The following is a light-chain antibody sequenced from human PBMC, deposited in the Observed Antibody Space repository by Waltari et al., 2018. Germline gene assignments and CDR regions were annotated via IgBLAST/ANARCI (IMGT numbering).Light chain of an antibody. V-gene: IGKV2-30*01. J-gene: IGKJ2*01. CDR1: QGLVYSDGNTY. CDR2: KVS. Sequence: VVMIHSPLSRPVTFGHPASTPGRPSQGLVYSDGNTYLNWFQQRPGQSPRRLIYKVSKRDSGVPDRFSGSGSGTEFTLRISRVEAEDVGVYYCMQGTHWPPVYTFGQGTKLEIK. CDR3: MQGTHWPPVYT.